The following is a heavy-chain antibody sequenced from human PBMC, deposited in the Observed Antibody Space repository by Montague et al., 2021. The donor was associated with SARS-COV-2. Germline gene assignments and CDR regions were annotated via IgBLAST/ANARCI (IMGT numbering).Heavy chain of an antibody. CDR3: ARDIAVAGLFDY. CDR2: ISISGST. CDR1: GGSISSGSYY. V-gene: IGHV4-61*02. D-gene: IGHD6-19*01. J-gene: IGHJ4*02. Sequence: TLSLTCTVSGGSISSGSYYWSWIRQPAGKGLEWNGRISISGSTNYNPSLKSRVTISVDTSKNQFSLKLSSVTAADTAVYYCARDIAVAGLFDYWGQGTLVTVSS.